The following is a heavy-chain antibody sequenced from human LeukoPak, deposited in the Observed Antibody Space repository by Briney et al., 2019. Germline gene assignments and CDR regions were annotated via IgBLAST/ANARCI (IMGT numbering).Heavy chain of an antibody. CDR3: ASGFLDDFWSGHF. CDR1: GFTFSSYA. V-gene: IGHV3-23*01. J-gene: IGHJ4*02. D-gene: IGHD3-3*01. Sequence: GGSLRLSCAASGFTFSSYAMGWVRQAPGKGLEWVSAISGSGGSTYYADSVKGRFTISRDNSKNTLYLQMNSLRAEDTAVYYCASGFLDDFWSGHFWGQGTLVTVSS. CDR2: ISGSGGST.